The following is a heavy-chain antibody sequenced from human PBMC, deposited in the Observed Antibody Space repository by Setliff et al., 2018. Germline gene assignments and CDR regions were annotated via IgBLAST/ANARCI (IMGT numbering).Heavy chain of an antibody. D-gene: IGHD3-22*01. CDR1: GDSIDSAF. J-gene: IGHJ2*01. V-gene: IGHV4-59*13. Sequence: SETLSLTCTVSGDSIDSAFWNWIRQSPEKGLEWIGYRSTRGDTNSNPSLRSRLTMSLDTSRSQFSLNLTSVTAADTAIYFCARAVDSTGYFPFWYFDLWVPETLLVTGSS. CDR3: ARAVDSTGYFPFWYFDL. CDR2: RSTRGDT.